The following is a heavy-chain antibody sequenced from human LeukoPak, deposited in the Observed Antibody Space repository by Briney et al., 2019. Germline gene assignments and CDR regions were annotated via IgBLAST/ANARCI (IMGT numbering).Heavy chain of an antibody. CDR2: VSGYSGNT. CDR3: ARDVDSTMVLFDY. J-gene: IGHJ4*02. CDR1: GYTFSSYG. V-gene: IGHV1-18*01. D-gene: IGHD5-18*01. Sequence: ASVKVSCKASGYTFSSYGISWVRQAPGQGLEWMGWVSGYSGNTKYAQKVHDRVTMTTDTSTSTAYMELRSLRSGDTAVYYCARDVDSTMVLFDYWGQGTLVTVSS.